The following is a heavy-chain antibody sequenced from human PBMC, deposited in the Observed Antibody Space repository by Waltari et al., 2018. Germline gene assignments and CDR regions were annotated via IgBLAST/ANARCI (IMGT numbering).Heavy chain of an antibody. CDR2: ISYRGTT. J-gene: IGHJ3*02. CDR3: ARVDTIFGVVPHADAFDI. CDR1: GASINSGDYY. D-gene: IGHD3-3*01. V-gene: IGHV4-30-4*08. Sequence: QVHLQESGPGLAKPPQTLSLTCSVSGASINSGDYYWSWIRQPPGKGLEWIGYISYRGTTDYTPSLKSRVSIALDTAKNDFSLEVRSVTAADTAMYYCARVDTIFGVVPHADAFDIWGQGTMVTVAS.